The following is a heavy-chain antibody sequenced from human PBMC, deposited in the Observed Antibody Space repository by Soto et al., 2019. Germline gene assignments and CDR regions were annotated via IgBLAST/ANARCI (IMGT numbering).Heavy chain of an antibody. Sequence: PVDSLQIACDVEGYSFSNHWIAYVLQMPEKGLEWMGTIYPGDSDMRYIPSFRGQVTISLDKSINTAYLQWGSLKSSDTAKYYCERLPREFWSGPDYWGQGTLVHGSS. D-gene: IGHD3-3*01. CDR2: IYPGDSDM. J-gene: IGHJ4*02. V-gene: IGHV5-51*01. CDR1: GYSFSNHW. CDR3: ERLPREFWSGPDY.